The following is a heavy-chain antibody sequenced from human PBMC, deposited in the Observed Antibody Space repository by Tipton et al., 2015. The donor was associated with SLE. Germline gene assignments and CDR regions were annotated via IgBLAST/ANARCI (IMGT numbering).Heavy chain of an antibody. CDR2: IYHSGST. CDR3: ARVMGVASDVFDV. V-gene: IGHV4-4*02. Sequence: TLSLTCAVSGGSIRSSNWWSWVRQTPGKGLEWIGKIYHSGSTNYNPSLKSRVTISVDNFRNQFSLKLTSVTAADTAIYYCARVMGVASDVFDVWGQGTTVTVSS. J-gene: IGHJ3*01. D-gene: IGHD3-10*01. CDR1: GGSIRSSNW.